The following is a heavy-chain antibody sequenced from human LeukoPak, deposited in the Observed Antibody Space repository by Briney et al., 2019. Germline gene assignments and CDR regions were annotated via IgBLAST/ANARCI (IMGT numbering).Heavy chain of an antibody. CDR3: AREISGYEDYYYYGMDV. CDR1: GFTFSSYW. J-gene: IGHJ6*02. Sequence: GGSLRLSCAASGFTFSSYWMSWVRQAPGKGLEWVAVISYDGSNKYYADSVKGRFTISRDNSKNTLYLQMNSLRAEDTAVYYCAREISGYEDYYYYGMDVWGQGTTVTVSS. V-gene: IGHV3-30-3*01. CDR2: ISYDGSNK. D-gene: IGHD5-12*01.